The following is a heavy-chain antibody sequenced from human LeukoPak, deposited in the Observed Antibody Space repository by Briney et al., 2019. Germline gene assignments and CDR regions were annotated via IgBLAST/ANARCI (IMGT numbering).Heavy chain of an antibody. CDR3: AKDAVGYCSGGSCYYFDY. D-gene: IGHD2-15*01. CDR2: ISYDGSNK. V-gene: IGHV3-30*18. CDR1: GYTFSSYG. Sequence: SCKASGYTFSSYGMHWVRQAPGKGLEWVAVISYDGSNKYYADSVKGRFTISRDNSKNTLYLQMNSLRAEDTAVYYCAKDAVGYCSGGSCYYFDYWGQGTLVTVSS. J-gene: IGHJ4*02.